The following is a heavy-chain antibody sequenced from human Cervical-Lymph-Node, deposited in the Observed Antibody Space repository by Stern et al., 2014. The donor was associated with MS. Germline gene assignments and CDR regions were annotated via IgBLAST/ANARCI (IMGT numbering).Heavy chain of an antibody. V-gene: IGHV4-34*01. CDR2: INHSGST. CDR3: ARNPSADWYFDL. J-gene: IGHJ2*01. Sequence: QVQLQQWGAGLLKPSETLSLTCAVYGGSFSGYYWSWIRHPPGKGLEWIGAINHSGSTHYHPALKSRVSISVDTCTNPFSLKLSSVTAADTAVYYCARNPSADWYFDLWGRGTLVTVSS. CDR1: GGSFSGYY.